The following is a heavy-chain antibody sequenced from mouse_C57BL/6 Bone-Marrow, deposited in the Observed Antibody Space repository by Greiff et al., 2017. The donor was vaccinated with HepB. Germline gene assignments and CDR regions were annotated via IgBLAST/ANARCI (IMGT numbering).Heavy chain of an antibody. D-gene: IGHD2-2*01. CDR1: GFTFSDAW. CDR3: TSRGYDDEDWYFDV. J-gene: IGHJ1*03. CDR2: IRNKANNHAT. V-gene: IGHV6-6*01. Sequence: EVQRVESGGGLVQPGGSMKLSCAASGFTFSDAWMDWVRQSPEKGLEWVAEIRNKANNHATYYSESVQGRFTISRYDSKSSVYLQMNSLRAEDTGIYYCTSRGYDDEDWYFDVWGTGTTVTVSS.